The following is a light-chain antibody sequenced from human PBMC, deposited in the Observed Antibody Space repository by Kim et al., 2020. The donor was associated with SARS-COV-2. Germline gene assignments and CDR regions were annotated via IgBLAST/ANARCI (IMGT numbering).Light chain of an antibody. CDR3: SSYTSSSTPVV. Sequence: QSALTQPASVSGSPGQSITISCTGTSSDVGGYNYVSWYQQHPGKAPKLMIYDASKRPSGVSNRFSGSKSGNTASLTISGLQAEDEADYYCSSYTSSSTPVVFGGGTQLTVL. CDR2: DAS. CDR1: SSDVGGYNY. V-gene: IGLV2-14*01. J-gene: IGLJ2*01.